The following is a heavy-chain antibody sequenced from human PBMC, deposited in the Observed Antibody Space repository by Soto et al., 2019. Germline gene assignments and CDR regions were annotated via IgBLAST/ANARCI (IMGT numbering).Heavy chain of an antibody. CDR3: ARFPWTDSSGWYVRFQSLNTYYYYYGMDV. V-gene: IGHV3-53*05. D-gene: IGHD6-19*01. J-gene: IGHJ6*02. CDR1: GFPVSSNY. CDR2: IYSGGST. Sequence: GGSLRLSCAASGFPVSSNYMSWVRQAPGKGLEWVSVIYSGGSTYYADSVKGRFTISRDNSKNTLYLQMNSLRSEDTAVYYCARFPWTDSSGWYVRFQSLNTYYYYYGMDVWGQGTTVTVSS.